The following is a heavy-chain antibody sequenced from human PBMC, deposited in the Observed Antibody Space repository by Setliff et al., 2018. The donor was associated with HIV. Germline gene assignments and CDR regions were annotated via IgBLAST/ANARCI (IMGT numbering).Heavy chain of an antibody. V-gene: IGHV3-21*01. CDR2: TSSSGA. CDR1: GFSFSSSS. J-gene: IGHJ6*04. Sequence: GGSLRLSCAASGFSFSSSSMNWVRQAPGKGLEWVSSTSSSGADYADSVKRRFPISRDNAKNSLFLQMNSLRAEDTAVYYCLVAVEEDVWGKGPRSPSPQ. D-gene: IGHD5-12*01. CDR3: LVAVEEDV.